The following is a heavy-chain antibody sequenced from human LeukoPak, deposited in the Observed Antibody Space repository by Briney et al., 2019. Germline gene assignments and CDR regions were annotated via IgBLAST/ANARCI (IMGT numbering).Heavy chain of an antibody. CDR2: ISSSSSYI. CDR1: GFTFSSYG. Sequence: KAGGSLRLSCAASGFTFSSYGMNWVRQAPGKGLEWVSSISSSSSYIYYADSVKGRFTISRDNAKNSLYLQMNSLRAEDTAVYYCASVEVTGLGLDYWGQGTLVTVSS. V-gene: IGHV3-21*04. D-gene: IGHD1-14*01. CDR3: ASVEVTGLGLDY. J-gene: IGHJ4*02.